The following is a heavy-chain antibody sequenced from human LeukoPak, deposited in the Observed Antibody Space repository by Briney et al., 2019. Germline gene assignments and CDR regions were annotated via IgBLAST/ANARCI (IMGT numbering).Heavy chain of an antibody. CDR2: INHSGST. CDR3: ALLRLRFGQAPIDY. CDR1: GGSISSSTYY. Sequence: PSETLSLTCTVSGGSISSSTYYWGWIRQPPGKGLEWIGEINHSGSTNYNPSLKSRVTISVDTSKNQFSLKLSSVTAADTAVYYCALLRLRFGQAPIDYWGQGTLVTVSS. D-gene: IGHD5-12*01. V-gene: IGHV4-39*07. J-gene: IGHJ4*02.